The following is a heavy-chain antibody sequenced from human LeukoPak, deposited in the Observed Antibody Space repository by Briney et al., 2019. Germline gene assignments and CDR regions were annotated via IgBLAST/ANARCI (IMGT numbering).Heavy chain of an antibody. CDR3: ARAEPGSRLLAEYFQH. V-gene: IGHV1-2*02. Sequence: GASVKVSCKASGYTFTGYYMHWVRQAPGQGLEWMGWINPNSGGTNYAQKFQGRVTMTRDTSISTAYMELSRLRSDDTAVYYCARAEPGSRLLAEYFQHWGQGTLVTVSS. D-gene: IGHD2-21*02. J-gene: IGHJ1*01. CDR2: INPNSGGT. CDR1: GYTFTGYY.